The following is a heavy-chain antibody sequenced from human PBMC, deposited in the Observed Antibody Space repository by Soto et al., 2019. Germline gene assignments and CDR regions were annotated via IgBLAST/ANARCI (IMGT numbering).Heavy chain of an antibody. V-gene: IGHV1-69*01. D-gene: IGHD3-10*02. CDR3: AREGPPDVAWFDP. Sequence: QVQLVQSGAEVKKPGSSVKVSCKASGGTFSIYTISWVRQAPGQGLEWMGGSANSAQKFQGRLTVTADESTSTVYLEFSSLTSDDTAVYYCAREGPPDVAWFDPWGQGTLVSVSS. CDR1: GGTFSIYT. J-gene: IGHJ5*02. CDR2: SA.